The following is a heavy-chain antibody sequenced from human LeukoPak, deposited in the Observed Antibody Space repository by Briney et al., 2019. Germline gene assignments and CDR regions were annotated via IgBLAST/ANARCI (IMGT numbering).Heavy chain of an antibody. D-gene: IGHD6-13*01. V-gene: IGHV1-46*01. CDR3: ARAGVSSSRNFYYYYYYMDV. J-gene: IGHJ6*03. CDR2: INPSGGST. Sequence: ASVKVSCKASGYTFTDYYMHWVRQAPGQGLEWMGIINPSGGSTSYAQKFQGRVTMTRDMSTSTVYMELSSLRSEDTAVYYCARAGVSSSRNFYYYYYYMDVWGKGTTVTASS. CDR1: GYTFTDYY.